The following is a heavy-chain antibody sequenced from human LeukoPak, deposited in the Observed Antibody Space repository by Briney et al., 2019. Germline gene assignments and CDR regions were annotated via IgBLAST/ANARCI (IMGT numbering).Heavy chain of an antibody. Sequence: GSLRLSCAVSGFTFSSYTMNWVRQAPGKGLEWIGDIYYSGSTYYIPSLKSRVTISVDTSKNQFSLKLNSVTAADTAVYYCAGGIAADEFDYWGQGTLVTVSS. CDR3: AGGIAADEFDY. D-gene: IGHD6-13*01. CDR1: GFTFSSYT. V-gene: IGHV4-59*04. J-gene: IGHJ4*02. CDR2: IYYSGST.